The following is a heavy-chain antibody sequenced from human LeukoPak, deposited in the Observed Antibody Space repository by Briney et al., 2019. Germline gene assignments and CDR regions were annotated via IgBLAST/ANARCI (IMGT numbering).Heavy chain of an antibody. Sequence: PGGSLRLSCEASGFTFSAYAMTWVRQSPGKGLEWVSSISGGGGSAYYAASVRGRFTISRDNSQNTVSLQMSSLRVEDMAVYFCAKEQGGVYDYVWESCRGGEYGMDVWGQGTTIIVSS. CDR2: ISGGGGSA. CDR1: GFTFSAYA. V-gene: IGHV3-23*01. CDR3: AKEQGGVYDYVWESCRGGEYGMDV. J-gene: IGHJ6*02. D-gene: IGHD3-16*01.